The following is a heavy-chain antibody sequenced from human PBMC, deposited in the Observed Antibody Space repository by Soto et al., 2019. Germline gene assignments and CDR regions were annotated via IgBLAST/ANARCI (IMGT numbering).Heavy chain of an antibody. D-gene: IGHD4-17*01. Sequence: QVQLVESGGGVVQPGRSLRLSCAASGFTFSSYAMHWLRQAPGKGLEWVAVISYDGSNKYYADSVKGRFTISRDNSKNTLYLQMNSLRAEDTAVYYCGWGVRWQDDYWGQGTLVTVSS. CDR3: GWGVRWQDDY. J-gene: IGHJ4*02. V-gene: IGHV3-30-3*01. CDR1: GFTFSSYA. CDR2: ISYDGSNK.